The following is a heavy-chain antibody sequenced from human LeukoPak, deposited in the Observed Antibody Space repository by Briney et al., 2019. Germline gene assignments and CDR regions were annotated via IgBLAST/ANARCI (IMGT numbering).Heavy chain of an antibody. D-gene: IGHD3-22*01. CDR2: ISSSGSTI. CDR3: ASWNYYDSSGRDDAFDI. J-gene: IGHJ3*02. Sequence: GGSLRLSCAASGFTFSDYYMSWIRQAPGKGLEWVSYISSSGSTIYYADSGKGRFTISRDNAKNSLYLQMNSLRAEDTAVYYCASWNYYDSSGRDDAFDIWGQGTMVTVSS. V-gene: IGHV3-11*01. CDR1: GFTFSDYY.